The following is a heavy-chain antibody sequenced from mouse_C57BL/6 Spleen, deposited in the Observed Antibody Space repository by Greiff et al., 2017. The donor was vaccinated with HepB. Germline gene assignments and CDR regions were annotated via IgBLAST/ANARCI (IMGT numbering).Heavy chain of an antibody. CDR2: IDPSDSYT. J-gene: IGHJ1*03. D-gene: IGHD1-1*01. V-gene: IGHV1-59*01. CDR3: ARSPPYYGSPHWYFDV. CDR1: GYTFTSYW. Sequence: QVHVKQPGAELVRPGTSVKLSCKASGYTFTSYWMHWVKQRPGQGLEWIGVIDPSDSYTNYNQKFKGKATLTVDTSSSTAYMQLSSLTSEDSAVYYCARSPPYYGSPHWYFDVWGTGTTVTVSS.